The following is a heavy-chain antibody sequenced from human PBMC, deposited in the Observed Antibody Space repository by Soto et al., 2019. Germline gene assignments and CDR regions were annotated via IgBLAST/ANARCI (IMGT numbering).Heavy chain of an antibody. D-gene: IGHD3-22*01. J-gene: IGHJ5*02. Sequence: SETLSLTCTVSGDSSNNYYWSWILQPPGKGLEWIGYIYSSGSTNYTPSLKSRVTISVDTSKNQFSLKLSSVTAADTAVYYCARLGAYYQSLDPWGPGTLVTVSS. CDR1: GDSSNNYY. CDR3: ARLGAYYQSLDP. CDR2: IYSSGST. V-gene: IGHV4-59*08.